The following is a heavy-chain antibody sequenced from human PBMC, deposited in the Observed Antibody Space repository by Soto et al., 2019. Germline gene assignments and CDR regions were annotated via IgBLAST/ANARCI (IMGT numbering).Heavy chain of an antibody. D-gene: IGHD3-22*01. CDR2: IYPGDSDT. J-gene: IGHJ3*02. CDR1: GYSFTSYW. CDR3: ARQKWGYYYDDSSDYHDI. V-gene: IGHV5-51*01. Sequence: GESLKISCKTSGYSFTSYWIGWVRQMPGKGLEWMGIIYPGDSDTRYSPSFQGQVTISADKSISTAYLQWSSLKASDTAMYYCARQKWGYYYDDSSDYHDIWGQGTMVTVSS.